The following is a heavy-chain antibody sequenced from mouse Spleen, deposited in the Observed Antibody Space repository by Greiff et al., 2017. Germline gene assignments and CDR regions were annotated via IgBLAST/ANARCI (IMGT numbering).Heavy chain of an antibody. Sequence: QVQLQQSGPELVKPGASVKISCKASGYTFTSYWMHWVKQRPGQGLEWIGNINPSNGGTNYNEKFKSKATLTVDKSSSTAYMQLSSLTSEDSAVYYCARSRLLQAWFAYWGQGTLVTVSA. J-gene: IGHJ3*01. D-gene: IGHD2-3*01. CDR1: GYTFTSYW. CDR2: INPSNGGT. CDR3: ARSRLLQAWFAY. V-gene: IGHV1-53*01.